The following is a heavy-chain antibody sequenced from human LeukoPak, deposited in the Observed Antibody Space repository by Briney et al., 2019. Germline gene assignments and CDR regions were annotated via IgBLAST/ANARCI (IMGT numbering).Heavy chain of an antibody. CDR3: ARDSGLDY. J-gene: IGHJ4*02. CDR2: ISSSTSTI. Sequence: GGSLRLSCAASGFTFSGYSMNWVRQAPGKGLEWVSYISSSTSTIYYADSVKGRFTISRDNAKNSLYLQMNSLRDDDTAVYYCARDSGLDYRGQGTLVTVSS. CDR1: GFTFSGYS. D-gene: IGHD3-10*01. V-gene: IGHV3-48*02.